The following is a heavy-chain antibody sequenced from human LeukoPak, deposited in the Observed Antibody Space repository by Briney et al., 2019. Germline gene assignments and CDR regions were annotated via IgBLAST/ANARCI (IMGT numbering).Heavy chain of an antibody. CDR3: TRSLGVVIHGGRDV. CDR2: INHSGST. D-gene: IGHD3-3*01. Sequence: SESLSLTCAAYGVSFSSYYSSCIRQPPRNGLEWNGEINHSGSTNYNPSLRSRVTISVDTSKNQFSVKLSSVTAADRAVYYCTRSLGVVIHGGRDVWGEGTTVTVSS. V-gene: IGHV4-34*01. CDR1: GVSFSSYY. J-gene: IGHJ6*04.